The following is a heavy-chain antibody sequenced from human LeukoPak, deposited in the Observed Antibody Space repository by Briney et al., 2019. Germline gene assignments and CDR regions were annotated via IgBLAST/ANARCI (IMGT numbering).Heavy chain of an antibody. Sequence: RGSLRLSCAASGFTFGSYGMSWVRQAPGKGLEWVSFITPNADRTSYAGSVEGRFTISRDNPRNTLYMQMNSLRDEDTAVYYCAIMHGYYDGSGYWVQWGQGTLVTVSS. D-gene: IGHD3-22*01. CDR3: AIMHGYYDGSGYWVQ. CDR2: ITPNADRT. V-gene: IGHV3-23*01. J-gene: IGHJ1*01. CDR1: GFTFGSYG.